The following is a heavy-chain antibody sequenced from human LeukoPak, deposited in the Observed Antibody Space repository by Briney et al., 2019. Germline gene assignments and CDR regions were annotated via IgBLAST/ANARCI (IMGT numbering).Heavy chain of an antibody. CDR2: IYYDGST. Sequence: PSETLSLTCTVSGGSVSNSSYFWGWIRQPPGKGLEWIGTIYYDGSTYYNPSLKSRVTISVDTSKNQLSLKLSSVTAADTAVYYCARINYGDYWGQGTLVTVSS. V-gene: IGHV4-39*07. CDR1: GGSVSNSSYF. CDR3: ARINYGDY. J-gene: IGHJ4*02.